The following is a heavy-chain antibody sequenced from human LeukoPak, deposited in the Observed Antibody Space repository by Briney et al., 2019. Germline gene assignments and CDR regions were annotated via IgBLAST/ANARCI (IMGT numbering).Heavy chain of an antibody. Sequence: ASVKVSCKASGYTFTGYYMHWVRQAPGQGLEWMGWINPNSGGTNYAQRFQGRVTMTRDTSISTAYMELSRLRSDDTAVYYCARPYYYDSSGYYHYYYYMDVWGKGTTVTVSS. CDR1: GYTFTGYY. CDR2: INPNSGGT. CDR3: ARPYYYDSSGYYHYYYYMDV. D-gene: IGHD3-22*01. J-gene: IGHJ6*03. V-gene: IGHV1-2*02.